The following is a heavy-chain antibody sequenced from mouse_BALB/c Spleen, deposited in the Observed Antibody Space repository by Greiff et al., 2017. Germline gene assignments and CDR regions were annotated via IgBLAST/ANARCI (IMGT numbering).Heavy chain of an antibody. CDR2: ISIYYDNT. CDR1: GYTFTDYA. V-gene: IGHV1-67*01. D-gene: IGHD2-1*01. CDR3: ARDCNNVGGDYAMDY. J-gene: IGHJ4*01. Sequence: VKLMESGPELVRPGESVKISCKGSGYTFTDYAMHWVKQSHAKSLEWIGVISIYYDNTNYNQKFKGKATMTVDKSSSTAYMELARLTSKDSAIYYCARDCNNVGGDYAMDYWGQGTSVTVSS.